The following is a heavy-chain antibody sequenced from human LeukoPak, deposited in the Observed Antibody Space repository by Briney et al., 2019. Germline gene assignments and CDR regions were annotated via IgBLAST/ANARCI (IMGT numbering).Heavy chain of an antibody. CDR3: ARGGDDSSGYYSTFFS. D-gene: IGHD3-22*01. J-gene: IGHJ5*02. CDR1: GYTFTSYD. V-gene: IGHV1-8*01. CDR2: MNPNSGNT. Sequence: EASVTVSCKASGYTFTSYDINWVRQATGQGLEWMGWMNPNSGNTGYAQKFQGRVTMTRNTSISTAYMELSSLRSEDTAVYYCARGGDDSSGYYSTFFSWGQGTLVTVSS.